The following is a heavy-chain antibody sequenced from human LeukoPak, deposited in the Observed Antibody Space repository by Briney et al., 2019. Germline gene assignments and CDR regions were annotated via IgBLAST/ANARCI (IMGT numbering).Heavy chain of an antibody. D-gene: IGHD6-13*01. Sequence: PGGSLRLSCAASGFTFSNYWMNWVRQAPGKGLQWVANINRDGREEYYVDSVKGRFTISRDNAKNSLSLQMSSLRAEDTAVYYCVGRRTSAAGNFWGQRTLVTVSS. V-gene: IGHV3-7*01. CDR1: GFTFSNYW. CDR2: INRDGREE. CDR3: VGRRTSAAGNF. J-gene: IGHJ4*02.